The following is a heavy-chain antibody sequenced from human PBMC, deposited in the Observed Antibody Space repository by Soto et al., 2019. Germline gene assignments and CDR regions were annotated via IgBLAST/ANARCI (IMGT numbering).Heavy chain of an antibody. Sequence: ASVKVSCKASGGTFSSYAISWVRQAPGQGLEWMGWINPNSGGTNYAQKFQGRVTMTRDTSITTAYMELSRLRSDDTAVYYCARVPAARYYYYGMDVWGQGTTVTVSS. CDR3: ARVPAARYYYYGMDV. CDR1: GGTFSSYA. D-gene: IGHD6-6*01. V-gene: IGHV1-2*02. CDR2: INPNSGGT. J-gene: IGHJ6*02.